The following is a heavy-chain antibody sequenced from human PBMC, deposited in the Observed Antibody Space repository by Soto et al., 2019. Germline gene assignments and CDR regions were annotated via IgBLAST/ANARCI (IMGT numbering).Heavy chain of an antibody. J-gene: IGHJ4*02. CDR2: ISAHNGNT. CDR1: GYAFTTYG. V-gene: IGHV1-18*01. Sequence: QVHLVQSGAEVKKPGASVKVSCKGSGYAFTTYGITWVRQAPGQGLEWMGWISAHNGNTNYAHKLQGRVTVTRDTSTSTAYMELRSLRSDATAGYYCARGRYGAYWGQGARVNVSS. CDR3: ARGRYGAY. D-gene: IGHD3-10*01.